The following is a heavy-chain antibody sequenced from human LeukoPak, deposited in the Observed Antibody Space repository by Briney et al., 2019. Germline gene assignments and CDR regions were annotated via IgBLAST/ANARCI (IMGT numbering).Heavy chain of an antibody. CDR3: ARDYDILTASPFDP. V-gene: IGHV1-18*01. J-gene: IGHJ5*02. Sequence: ASVKVSCKASGYTFTSFGISWVRQAPGQGPEWMGWISAYNGNTNYAQKLQGRVTMTTETSTSTAYMELRSLRSDDTAVYYCARDYDILTASPFDPWGQGTLVTVSS. CDR2: ISAYNGNT. D-gene: IGHD3-9*01. CDR1: GYTFTSFG.